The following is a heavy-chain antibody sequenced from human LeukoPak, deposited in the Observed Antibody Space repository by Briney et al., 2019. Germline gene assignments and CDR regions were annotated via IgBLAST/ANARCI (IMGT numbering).Heavy chain of an antibody. V-gene: IGHV4-59*01. CDR1: GGSISSYY. D-gene: IGHD2-15*01. CDR2: IYYSGST. CDR3: ARAPSQYCSGGSCYSYYYYMDV. J-gene: IGHJ6*03. Sequence: SETLSLTCTVSGGSISSYYWSWIRQPPGKGLEWIGYIYYSGSTNYNPSLKSRVTISVDTSKNQFSLKLSSVTAADTAVYYCARAPSQYCSGGSCYSYYYYMDVWGKGTTVTISS.